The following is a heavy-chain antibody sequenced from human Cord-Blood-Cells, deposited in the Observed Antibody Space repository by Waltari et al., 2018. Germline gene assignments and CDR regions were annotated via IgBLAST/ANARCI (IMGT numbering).Heavy chain of an antibody. CDR3: ARGGGNSADAFDI. J-gene: IGHJ3*02. D-gene: IGHD2-21*02. CDR1: GGSFSGYY. CDR2: INHSGST. Sequence: QVQLQQWAAGLLQPSDTLPPTCAVYGGSFSGYYWRWIRQPPGKGLEWIGDINHSGSTNYNPSLKSRVTISVDTSKNQFSLKLSSVTAADTAVYYCARGGGNSADAFDIWGQGTMVTVSS. V-gene: IGHV4-34*01.